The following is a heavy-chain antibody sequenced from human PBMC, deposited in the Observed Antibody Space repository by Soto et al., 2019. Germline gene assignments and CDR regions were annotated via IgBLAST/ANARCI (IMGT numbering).Heavy chain of an antibody. CDR3: ARENVGRTSYYFDY. Sequence: QVQLVQSGAEVKKPGSSVKVSYKASGGTYAISWVRQAPGQGLEWMGGINTIFGTTNYAQRFQGRVTITADESTSTAYMELSSLRSEDTAVYYCARENVGRTSYYFDYWGQGTLVTVSS. D-gene: IGHD1-1*01. J-gene: IGHJ4*02. CDR1: GGTYA. CDR2: INTIFGTT. V-gene: IGHV1-69*01.